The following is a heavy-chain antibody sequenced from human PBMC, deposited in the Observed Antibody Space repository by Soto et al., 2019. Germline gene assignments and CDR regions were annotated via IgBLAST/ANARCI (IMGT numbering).Heavy chain of an antibody. D-gene: IGHD5-18*01. J-gene: IGHJ6*02. CDR3: ASRDTAMVHYYYYGMDV. CDR2: IIPIFGTA. CDR1: GGTCSIYA. Sequence: SVKASCKASGGTCSIYAISCVLQSPLQWLEWMGGIIPIFGTANYAQKFQGRVTITADESTSTAYMELSSLRSEDTAVYYCASRDTAMVHYYYYGMDVWGQGTTVTVSS. V-gene: IGHV1-69*13.